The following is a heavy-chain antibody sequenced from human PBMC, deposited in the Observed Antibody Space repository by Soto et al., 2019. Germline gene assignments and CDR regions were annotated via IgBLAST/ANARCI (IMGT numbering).Heavy chain of an antibody. Sequence: ASVKVSCKASGGTFSSYAISWVRQAPGQGLEWMGGIIPIFGTANYAQKFQGRVTITADESTSKAYMELSSLRSEDTAVYYCARRGANTAMVPSYYYYYGMDVWGQGTTVTVSS. CDR1: GGTFSSYA. V-gene: IGHV1-69*13. CDR2: IIPIFGTA. CDR3: ARRGANTAMVPSYYYYYGMDV. J-gene: IGHJ6*02. D-gene: IGHD5-18*01.